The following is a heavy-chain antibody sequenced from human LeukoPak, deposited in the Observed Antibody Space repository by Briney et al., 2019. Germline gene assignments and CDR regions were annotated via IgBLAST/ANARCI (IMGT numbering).Heavy chain of an antibody. V-gene: IGHV4-34*01. J-gene: IGHJ4*02. CDR2: INHSGST. CDR3: ARVRSGSYYFDY. CDR1: GGSFSGYY. Sequence: SETLSLTCAVYGGSFSGYYWSWIRQPPGKGLEWIGEINHSGSTNYNLSLKSRVTISVDTSKNQFSLKLSSVTAADTAVYYCARVRSGSYYFDYWGQGTLVTVSP. D-gene: IGHD3-10*01.